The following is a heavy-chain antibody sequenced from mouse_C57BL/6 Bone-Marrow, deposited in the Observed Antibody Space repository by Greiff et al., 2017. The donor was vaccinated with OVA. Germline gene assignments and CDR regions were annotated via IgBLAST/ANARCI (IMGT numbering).Heavy chain of an antibody. D-gene: IGHD2-14*01. Sequence: QVQLQQPGAELVKPGASVKLSCKASGYTFTSYWMHWVKQRPGQGLEWIGMIHPNSGSTNYNEKFKSKATLTVDKASSTAYMQLSSLTSEDAAVYYCASEVYDMDYWGQGTTLTVSS. CDR3: ASEVYDMDY. J-gene: IGHJ2*01. CDR1: GYTFTSYW. CDR2: IHPNSGST. V-gene: IGHV1-64*01.